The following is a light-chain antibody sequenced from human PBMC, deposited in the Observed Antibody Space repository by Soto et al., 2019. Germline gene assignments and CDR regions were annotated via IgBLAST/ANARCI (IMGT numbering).Light chain of an antibody. CDR3: QQYDTSPRT. V-gene: IGKV3-20*01. CDR1: QTGRDNY. J-gene: IGKJ1*01. Sequence: VLTQSPRTLSLSPEERATLSCRASQTGRDNYLAWYQQKPGQAPKLLIYDASSRATGIPDRFSGGGSGTDFTLTISRLEPEDFAVYYCQQYDTSPRTFCQGTKVDVK. CDR2: DAS.